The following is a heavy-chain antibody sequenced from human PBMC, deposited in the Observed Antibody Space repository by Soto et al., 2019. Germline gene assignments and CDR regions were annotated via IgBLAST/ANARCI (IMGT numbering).Heavy chain of an antibody. CDR2: INTLSSAI. J-gene: IGHJ4*02. CDR1: GFTFSDYY. CDR3: ARRLQWQLRPLDS. D-gene: IGHD6-19*01. V-gene: IGHV3-11*01. Sequence: GGSLRLSXAGSGFTFSDYYMTWIRQAPGKGLEWVSYINTLSSAIYYADSVKGRFTISRDNAKNSLYLQMNSLRAEDTAVYYCARRLQWQLRPLDSWGRGTLVTVSS.